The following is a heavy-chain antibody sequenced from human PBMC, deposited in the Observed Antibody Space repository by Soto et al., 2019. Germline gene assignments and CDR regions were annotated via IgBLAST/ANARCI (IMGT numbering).Heavy chain of an antibody. CDR3: ASCSGVSCYSGDSMDV. CDR2: IGDTAVAT. D-gene: IGHD2-15*01. J-gene: IGHJ6*02. Sequence: EVQLLESGGGLVQPGGSLRLSCAVSGFTFSNYAMSWVHQAPGKGLECVSGIGDTAVATYYAYSVNGRFTISRDSSKSTLFLQMNSLRDDDTAVYYCASCSGVSCYSGDSMDVWGQGTSVTVSS. CDR1: GFTFSNYA. V-gene: IGHV3-23*01.